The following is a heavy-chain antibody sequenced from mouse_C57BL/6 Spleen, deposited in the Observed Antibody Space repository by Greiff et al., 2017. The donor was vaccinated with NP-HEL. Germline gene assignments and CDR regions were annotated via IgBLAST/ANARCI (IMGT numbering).Heavy chain of an antibody. CDR1: GYSITSRYY. Sequence: EVQLQESGPGLVKPSQSLSLTCSVTGYSITSRYYWNWIRQFPANKLEWMGYISYDGSNNYNPSLKNRISITRDTSKNQFFLKLNSVTTEDTATYYCAREDDYDGYAMDYWGQGTSVTVSS. J-gene: IGHJ4*01. CDR3: AREDDYDGYAMDY. V-gene: IGHV3-6*01. D-gene: IGHD2-4*01. CDR2: ISYDGSN.